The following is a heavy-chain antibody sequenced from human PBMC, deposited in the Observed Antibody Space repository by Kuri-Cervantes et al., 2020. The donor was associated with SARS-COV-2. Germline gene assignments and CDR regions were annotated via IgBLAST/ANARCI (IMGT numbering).Heavy chain of an antibody. V-gene: IGHV3-23*01. D-gene: IGHD3-3*01. CDR1: GFTFSSYA. CDR2: ISGSGGST. J-gene: IGHJ4*02. Sequence: GESLKISCAASGFTFSSYAMSWVRQAPGKGLGWVSAISGSGGSTYYADSVKGRFTISRDNSKNTLYLQMNSLRAEDTAVYYCAKDQWTTIFGVVIDYFDYWGQGTLVTVSS. CDR3: AKDQWTTIFGVVIDYFDY.